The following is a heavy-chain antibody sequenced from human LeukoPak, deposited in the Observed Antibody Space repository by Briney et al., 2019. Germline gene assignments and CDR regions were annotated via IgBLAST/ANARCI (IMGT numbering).Heavy chain of an antibody. D-gene: IGHD3-3*01. CDR2: IYHSGGT. V-gene: IGHV4-38-2*02. J-gene: IGHJ4*02. CDR1: GYSISSGYY. CDR3: ARVRDDFWSGYSLDY. Sequence: SETLSLTCTVSGYSISSGYYWGWIRQPPGKGLEWIGSIYHSGGTYYNPSLKSRVTISVDTSKNQFSLKLSSVTAADTAVYYCARVRDDFWSGYSLDYWGQGTLVTVSS.